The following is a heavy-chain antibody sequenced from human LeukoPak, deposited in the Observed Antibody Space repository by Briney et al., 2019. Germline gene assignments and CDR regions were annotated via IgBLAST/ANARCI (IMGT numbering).Heavy chain of an antibody. CDR2: INPNSGGT. D-gene: IGHD3-10*01. J-gene: IGHJ4*02. CDR3: ARVLVEYYGSGMDY. CDR1: GYTFTGYY. Sequence: ASVKVSCKASGYTFTGYYMHWVRQAPGQGLEWMGWINPNSGGTNYAQKFLGRVTMTRDTSITTAYMELSRLRSDDTAVYYCARVLVEYYGSGMDYWGQGTLVTVSS. V-gene: IGHV1-2*02.